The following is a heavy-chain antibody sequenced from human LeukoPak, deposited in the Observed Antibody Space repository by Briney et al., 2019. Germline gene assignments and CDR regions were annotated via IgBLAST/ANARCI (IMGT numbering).Heavy chain of an antibody. CDR2: IYTSGST. V-gene: IGHV4-61*02. CDR1: GGSISSGSYY. J-gene: IGHJ3*02. D-gene: IGHD3-22*01. Sequence: LSLTCTVSGGSISSGSYYWSWIRQPAGKGLEWIVRIYTSGSTNYNPSLKSRVTITVDKAKNKFSLKLRAVTAADTAVYYCARAAPDYYDSSGYYQTAFDIWGQGTMVTVSS. CDR3: ARAAPDYYDSSGYYQTAFDI.